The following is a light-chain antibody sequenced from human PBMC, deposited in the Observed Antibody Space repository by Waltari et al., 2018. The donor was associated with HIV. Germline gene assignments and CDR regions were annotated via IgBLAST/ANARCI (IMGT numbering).Light chain of an antibody. Sequence: QSALTQPASVSGSPGQSITISCTGSSNDVGGYNYVSWFQQHPGQAPKLIIYEVSNRPSGVSSRFAGSKSGNTASLAISGLQAEDEADYYCSSKTGSSGLVVFGGGTKVTVL. J-gene: IGLJ2*01. CDR3: SSKTGSSGLVV. CDR1: SNDVGGYNY. V-gene: IGLV2-14*01. CDR2: EVS.